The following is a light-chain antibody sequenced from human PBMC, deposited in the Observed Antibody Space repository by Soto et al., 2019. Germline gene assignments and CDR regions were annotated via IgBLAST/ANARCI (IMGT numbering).Light chain of an antibody. CDR3: HRYNSYSDA. CDR1: QTIISC. V-gene: IGKV1-5*03. Sequence: DIQMTQSPSTLSGSVGDRVTITCRASQTIISCLDSYQQKPGKAPKLLIYKSSTLKSGVPSRFSGSGSGTEFNLSIRSLQPDDCATCYCHRYNSYSDAFGQGTKVEPK. J-gene: IGKJ1*01. CDR2: KSS.